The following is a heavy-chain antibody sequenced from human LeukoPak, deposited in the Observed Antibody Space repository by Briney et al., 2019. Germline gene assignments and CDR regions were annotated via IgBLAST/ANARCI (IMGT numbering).Heavy chain of an antibody. Sequence: SETLSLTCTVSGGSISSSSYYWGWIRQPPGKGLEWIGSIYYSGSTYYNPSLKSRVTISVDTSKNQFSLKLSSVTAADTAVYYCARVTQWLVHNWFDPWGQGTLVTVSS. J-gene: IGHJ5*02. D-gene: IGHD6-19*01. CDR1: GGSISSSSYY. CDR2: IYYSGST. CDR3: ARVTQWLVHNWFDP. V-gene: IGHV4-39*07.